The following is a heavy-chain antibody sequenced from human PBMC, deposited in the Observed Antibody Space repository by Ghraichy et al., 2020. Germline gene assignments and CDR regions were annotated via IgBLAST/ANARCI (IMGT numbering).Heavy chain of an antibody. Sequence: ETLSLTCTASGFTFNNAWMAWVRQAPGKGLEWVGRIKSKTNGGTTDYAAPVKDRFSISRDESKNTVYLQMNSLITEDTAIYYCATTRVTKIDYWGQGTLVTVSS. V-gene: IGHV3-15*01. D-gene: IGHD3-3*01. CDR1: GFTFNNAW. CDR2: IKSKTNGGTT. J-gene: IGHJ4*02. CDR3: ATTRVTKIDY.